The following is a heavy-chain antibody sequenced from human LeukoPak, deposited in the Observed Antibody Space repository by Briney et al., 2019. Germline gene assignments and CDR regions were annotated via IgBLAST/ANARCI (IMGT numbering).Heavy chain of an antibody. CDR1: GFTLSSYE. Sequence: GGSLRLSCTVSGFTLSSYEMSWIRQAPGKGLEWVSSVDYSADSTHYADSVMGRFTISRDNSKNTLYLQMNSLTAEDTAIYYCAKATGTLGNWGQGILVTVSS. CDR2: VDYSADST. D-gene: IGHD1-1*01. J-gene: IGHJ4*02. V-gene: IGHV3-23*01. CDR3: AKATGTLGN.